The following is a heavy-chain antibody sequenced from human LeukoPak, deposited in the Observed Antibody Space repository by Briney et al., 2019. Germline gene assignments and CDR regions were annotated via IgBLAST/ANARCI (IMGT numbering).Heavy chain of an antibody. J-gene: IGHJ3*02. CDR2: TYSDSST. V-gene: IGHV3-53*01. D-gene: IGHD2-21*02. CDR3: VRKNRDFNAAFDI. Sequence: PGGSLRLSCAASGFTVSNNYMSWVRQAPGQGLEWVSITYSDSSTNYADSVKGRFTISRDTSQNTLSLQMNSLRAEDTAVYYCVRKNRDFNAAFDIWGQGTVVTVSS. CDR1: GFTVSNNY.